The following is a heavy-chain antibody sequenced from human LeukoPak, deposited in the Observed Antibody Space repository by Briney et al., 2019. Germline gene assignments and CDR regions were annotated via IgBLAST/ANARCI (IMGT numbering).Heavy chain of an antibody. Sequence: PSETLSLTCTVSGASISSYCWSWIRQSPGKGLEYVSAISSNGDSTYYADSVKGRFIISRDNSKNSLSLHMSSLRAEDTAVYYCVKSASSYGENWFDPWGQGTLVTVSS. D-gene: IGHD5-18*01. CDR3: VKSASSYGENWFDP. CDR2: ISSNGDST. CDR1: GASISSYC. V-gene: IGHV3-64D*09. J-gene: IGHJ5*02.